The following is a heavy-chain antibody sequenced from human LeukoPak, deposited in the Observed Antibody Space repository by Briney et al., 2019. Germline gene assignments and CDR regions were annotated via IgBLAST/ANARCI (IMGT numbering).Heavy chain of an antibody. J-gene: IGHJ3*01. V-gene: IGHV1-2*02. Sequence: ASVKVSCKASGYTFTGYHIHWVRQAPGQGLEWMGWIHPNSCGINYAQTFQGRVTMTRDTSISTDYIELNRLRSDDTAVYYCALWEIVHYAFDFWGQGTMVTVSS. CDR2: IHPNSCGI. CDR1: GYTFTGYH. CDR3: ALWEIVHYAFDF. D-gene: IGHD5-12*01.